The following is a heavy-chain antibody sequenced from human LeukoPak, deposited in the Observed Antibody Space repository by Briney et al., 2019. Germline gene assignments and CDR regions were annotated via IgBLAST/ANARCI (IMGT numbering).Heavy chain of an antibody. CDR2: IYHSGST. J-gene: IGHJ4*02. CDR3: ARAGSGDDGEFDY. Sequence: SETLSLTCTVSGYSISSGYYWGWIRQPPGKGLEWIGSIYHSGSTYYNPSLKSRVTISVDTSKNQFSLKLSSVTAADTAVYYCARAGSGDDGEFDYWGQGTLVTVSS. V-gene: IGHV4-38-2*02. D-gene: IGHD4-17*01. CDR1: GYSISSGYY.